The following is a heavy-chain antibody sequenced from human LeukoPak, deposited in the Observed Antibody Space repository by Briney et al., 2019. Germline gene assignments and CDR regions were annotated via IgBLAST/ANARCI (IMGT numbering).Heavy chain of an antibody. V-gene: IGHV3-23*01. J-gene: IGHJ4*02. Sequence: PGGSLRLSCGASGFTFSSYAMNWVRQAPGKEMEWVSSITGNTGNTYVAEPVKGRFTISRDNSRNTLYLQMNTLRAEDTAIYYCAKGTLGSCAGARCYPFDNWGQGALVTVSS. D-gene: IGHD2-8*02. CDR3: AKGTLGSCAGARCYPFDN. CDR2: ITGNTGNT. CDR1: GFTFSSYA.